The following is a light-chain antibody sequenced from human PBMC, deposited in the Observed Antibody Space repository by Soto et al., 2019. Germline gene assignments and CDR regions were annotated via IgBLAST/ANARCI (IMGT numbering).Light chain of an antibody. J-gene: IGKJ4*01. Sequence: DIQMTQSPSSLSASVGDRVTITCQASQDISNYLNWYQQKPGKAPKLLIYDASNLETGVPSRFSGSGSGTDFTFTISSLQPEDIATYYCQQYDNLFTFGGGPRWRSN. CDR2: DAS. V-gene: IGKV1-33*01. CDR1: QDISNY. CDR3: QQYDNLFT.